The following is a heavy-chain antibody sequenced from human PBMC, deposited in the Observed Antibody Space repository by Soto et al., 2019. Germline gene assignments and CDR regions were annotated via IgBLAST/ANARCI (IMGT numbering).Heavy chain of an antibody. Sequence: EVQLLESGGGLVQPGGSLRLSCAASGFTFSSYAMSWVRQAPGKGLEWVSAISGSGGSTYYADSVKGRFTISRDNSKNTLYLQMNSLRAEDTAVYYCARVKGRNGGFGERIDPWGQGTLVTVSS. V-gene: IGHV3-23*01. CDR3: ARVKGRNGGFGERIDP. D-gene: IGHD3-10*01. CDR1: GFTFSSYA. CDR2: ISGSGGST. J-gene: IGHJ5*02.